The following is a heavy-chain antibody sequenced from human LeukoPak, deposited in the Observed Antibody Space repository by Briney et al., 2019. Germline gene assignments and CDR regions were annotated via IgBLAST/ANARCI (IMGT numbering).Heavy chain of an antibody. D-gene: IGHD3-16*02. J-gene: IGHJ4*02. CDR1: AYSFTSYG. CDR3: ARDPSNTSGRYTYFDY. Sequence: ASVKVSCKASAYSFTSYGISWVRQAPGQGLEWMGWISAFNGETHYAQNLQGRVTMTTDTSTSTAYMELRSLRFDDTAVYYCARDPSNTSGRYTYFDYWGQGTLVTVSS. V-gene: IGHV1-18*04. CDR2: ISAFNGET.